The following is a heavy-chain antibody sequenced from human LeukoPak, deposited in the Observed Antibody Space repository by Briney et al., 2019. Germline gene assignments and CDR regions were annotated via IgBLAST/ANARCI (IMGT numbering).Heavy chain of an antibody. V-gene: IGHV3-23*01. D-gene: IGHD2-2*01. Sequence: GGSLRLSGAASGFTSSSFGMSWVRQAPGKGLEWVSTISDSGDSTHYADSVKGRFTVSRDNSKNTLYLQMNSLSAGDTAVYYCAKDSGPWGYCTTTSCYFAYWGQGALVTVSS. CDR3: AKDSGPWGYCTTTSCYFAY. CDR1: GFTSSSFG. CDR2: ISDSGDST. J-gene: IGHJ4*02.